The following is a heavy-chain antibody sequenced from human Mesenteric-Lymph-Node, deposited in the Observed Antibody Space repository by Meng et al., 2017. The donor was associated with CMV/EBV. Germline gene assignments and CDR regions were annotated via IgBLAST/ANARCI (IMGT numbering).Heavy chain of an antibody. D-gene: IGHD6-13*01. CDR1: GCISSGGYY. CDR2: IYYSGST. J-gene: IGHJ2*01. V-gene: IGHV4-31*02. Sequence: GCISSGGYYWSWIRQHPGKGLEWIGYIYYSGSTYYNPSLKSRVTISVDTSKNQFSLKLSSVTAADTAVYYCARAYSSSWYGYWYFDLWGRGTLVTVSS. CDR3: ARAYSSSWYGYWYFDL.